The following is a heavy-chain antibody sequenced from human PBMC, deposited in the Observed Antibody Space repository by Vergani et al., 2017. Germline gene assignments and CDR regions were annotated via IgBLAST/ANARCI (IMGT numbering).Heavy chain of an antibody. D-gene: IGHD5/OR15-5a*01. J-gene: IGHJ4*02. V-gene: IGHV2-5*02. CDR2: IYWDDDK. CDR3: AHGPMYSVYDYGFDY. Sequence: QVTLRESGPALVKPTQTLPLTCTFSGFSLSTSGVGVGWIRQPPGKSLEWLALIYWDDDKRYSTSLKNRRNITKDTPKNHVVLTMTNMDSVDTATYYCAHGPMYSVYDYGFDYWGQGTLVTVSS. CDR1: GFSLSTSGVG.